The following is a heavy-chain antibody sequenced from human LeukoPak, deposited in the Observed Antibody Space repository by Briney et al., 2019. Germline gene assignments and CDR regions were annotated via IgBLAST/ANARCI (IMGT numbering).Heavy chain of an antibody. V-gene: IGHV3-20*04. J-gene: IGHJ4*02. CDR1: GFTFDDYG. CDR2: INWNGGST. D-gene: IGHD4-17*01. Sequence: GGSLRLSCAASGFTFDDYGMSWVRQAPGKGLEWVSGINWNGGSTGYADSVKGRFTISRDNAKNSLYLQMNSLRAEDTALYYCAKDSDPTVTHGVCDYWGQGTLVTVSS. CDR3: AKDSDPTVTHGVCDY.